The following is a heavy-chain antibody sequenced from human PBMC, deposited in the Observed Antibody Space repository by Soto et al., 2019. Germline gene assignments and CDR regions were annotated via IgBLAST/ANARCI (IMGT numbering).Heavy chain of an antibody. D-gene: IGHD6-19*01. J-gene: IGHJ4*02. CDR1: GGSISSYY. CDR2: IYYSGST. CDR3: ARDVLAGTEAVGY. V-gene: IGHV4-59*01. Sequence: QVQLQESGPGLVKPSETLSLTCTVSGGSISSYYWSWIRQPPGKGLEWIGYIYYSGSTNYNPSLKSRVTISVDTSKNKLSLKLSSVTAADTAVYYCARDVLAGTEAVGYWGQGTLVTVSS.